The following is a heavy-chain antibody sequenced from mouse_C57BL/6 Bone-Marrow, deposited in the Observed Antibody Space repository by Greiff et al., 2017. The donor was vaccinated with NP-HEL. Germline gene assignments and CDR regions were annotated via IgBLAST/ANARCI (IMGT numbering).Heavy chain of an antibody. CDR1: GFTFSDYG. CDR3: ARGGRSKDWFAY. Sequence: EVQLVESGGGLVKPGGSLKLSCAASGFTFSDYGMHWVRQAPEKGLEWVAYISSGSSTIYYADTVKGRFTISRDNAKNTLFLKMTSVRSEDTAMYYCARGGRSKDWFAYWGQGTLVTVSA. J-gene: IGHJ3*01. D-gene: IGHD1-1*01. CDR2: ISSGSSTI. V-gene: IGHV5-17*01.